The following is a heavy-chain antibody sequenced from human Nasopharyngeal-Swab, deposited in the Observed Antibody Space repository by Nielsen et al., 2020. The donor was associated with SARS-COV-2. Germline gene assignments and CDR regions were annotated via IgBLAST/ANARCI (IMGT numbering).Heavy chain of an antibody. CDR3: ARLQITMIVVVITRGWFDP. Sequence: GSLRLSCAVYGGSFSGYYWSWIRQPPGKGLEWIGEINHSGSTDYNPSLKSRVTISVDTSKNQFSLKLSSVTAADTAVYYCARLQITMIVVVITRGWFDPWGQGTLVTVSS. D-gene: IGHD3-22*01. V-gene: IGHV4-34*01. CDR1: GGSFSGYY. CDR2: INHSGST. J-gene: IGHJ5*02.